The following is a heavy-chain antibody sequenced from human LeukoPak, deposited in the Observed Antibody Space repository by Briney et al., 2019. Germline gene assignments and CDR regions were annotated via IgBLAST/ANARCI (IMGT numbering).Heavy chain of an antibody. D-gene: IGHD6-13*01. CDR2: INPNSGGT. CDR3: ARAVSWTDYYYYMDV. Sequence: ASVKVSCKASGYTFTGYYMHWVRQAPGQGLEWMGWINPNSGGTKYAQKFQGRVTMTRDTSISTGYMELSSLRSDDTAVYYCARAVSWTDYYYYMDVWGKGTTVTVSS. V-gene: IGHV1-2*02. J-gene: IGHJ6*03. CDR1: GYTFTGYY.